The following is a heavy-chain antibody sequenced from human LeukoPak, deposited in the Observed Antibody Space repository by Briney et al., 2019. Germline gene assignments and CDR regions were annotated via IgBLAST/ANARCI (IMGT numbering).Heavy chain of an antibody. CDR2: INHSGST. J-gene: IGHJ4*02. CDR3: ARGRSYYYDSSGLVRPPPPLDY. V-gene: IGHV4-34*01. Sequence: PSETLSLTCAVYGGSFSGYCWSWIRQPPGKGLEWIGEINHSGSTNYNPSLKSRVTISVDTSKNQFSLKLSSVTAADTAVYYCARGRSYYYDSSGLVRPPPPLDYWGQGTLVTVSS. D-gene: IGHD3-22*01. CDR1: GGSFSGYC.